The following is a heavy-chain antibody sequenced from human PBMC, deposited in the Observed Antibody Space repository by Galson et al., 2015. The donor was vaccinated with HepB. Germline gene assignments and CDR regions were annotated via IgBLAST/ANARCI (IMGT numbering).Heavy chain of an antibody. CDR2: ISSSGSTI. CDR1: GFTFSSYE. Sequence: SLRLSCAASGFTFSSYEMNWVRQAPGKGLEWVSYISSSGSTIYYADSVKGRFTISRDNAKNSLYLQLDSLRAEDTAVYYCARGNGYDESPFDCWGQGTLVAVSS. V-gene: IGHV3-48*03. D-gene: IGHD5-12*01. CDR3: ARGNGYDESPFDC. J-gene: IGHJ4*02.